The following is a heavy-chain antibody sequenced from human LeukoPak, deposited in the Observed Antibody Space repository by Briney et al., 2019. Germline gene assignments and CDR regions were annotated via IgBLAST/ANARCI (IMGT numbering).Heavy chain of an antibody. CDR3: ARRYYYDSHRYLDY. J-gene: IGHJ4*02. Sequence: GESLQISCQGSGYSFTSYWIAWVRQMPGKGLEWMGIVYPGDSDTRYSPSFQGQVTISADKSISTAYLQWSSLKASDTAIYYCARRYYYDSHRYLDYWGQGTLVTVSS. D-gene: IGHD3-22*01. V-gene: IGHV5-51*01. CDR2: VYPGDSDT. CDR1: GYSFTSYW.